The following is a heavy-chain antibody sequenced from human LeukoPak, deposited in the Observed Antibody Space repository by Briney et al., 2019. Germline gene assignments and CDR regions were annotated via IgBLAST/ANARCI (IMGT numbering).Heavy chain of an antibody. Sequence: GGSLRLSCAASGFTVSSNYMSWVRQAPGKGLEWVSVFYGGSSTFYADSVEGRFTISRDNSKNTLYLQMNSLRAEDTAVYYCARRSTLLGMSGAFDIWGQGTMVTVSS. J-gene: IGHJ3*02. CDR3: ARRSTLLGMSGAFDI. CDR2: FYGGSST. V-gene: IGHV3-53*01. D-gene: IGHD7-27*01. CDR1: GFTVSSNY.